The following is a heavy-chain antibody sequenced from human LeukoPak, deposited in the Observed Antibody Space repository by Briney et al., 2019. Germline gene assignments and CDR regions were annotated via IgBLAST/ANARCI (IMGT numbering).Heavy chain of an antibody. J-gene: IGHJ4*02. CDR1: GDSVSSNSAA. CDR3: TRGWLLGHFDY. D-gene: IGHD3-9*01. Sequence: LSQTLSLTCAISGDSVSSNSAAWNWLRQSPSRGLEWLGRTYYRSKWYNDYAVSVKSRIIINPDTSKNQFSLQLNSVTPEDTAVYYCTRGWLLGHFDYWGQGTLVTVSS. CDR2: TYYRSKWYN. V-gene: IGHV6-1*01.